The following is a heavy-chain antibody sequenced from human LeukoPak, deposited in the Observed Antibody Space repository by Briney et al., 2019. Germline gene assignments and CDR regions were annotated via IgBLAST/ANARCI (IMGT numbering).Heavy chain of an antibody. V-gene: IGHV1-8*01. CDR2: MNPNSGNT. CDR3: ARRYSGSWSWFYP. J-gene: IGHJ5*02. Sequence: ASVKVSCKASGYTFTSYDINWVRQAAGQGREWMGWMNPNSGNTGDAQKFQGRVTMTRNTSISTAYLELSSLRSEDTAVFYCARRYSGSWSWFYPSGQGTLVTVSS. D-gene: IGHD6-13*01. CDR1: GYTFTSYD.